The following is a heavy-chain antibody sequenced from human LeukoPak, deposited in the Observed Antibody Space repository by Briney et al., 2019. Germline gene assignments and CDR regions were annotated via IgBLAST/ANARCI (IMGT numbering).Heavy chain of an antibody. V-gene: IGHV3-74*01. CDR1: GFTFNNYW. CDR3: ARLRLGEANFDY. Sequence: GGSLRLSCAASGFTFNNYWMHWVRQAPGKGLVWVSRINSGGSSTIYADSVKGRFTISRDNAKNTLYLQMNTLKTEDTAVYYCARLRLGEANFDYWGQGTLVTVSS. D-gene: IGHD3-16*01. CDR2: INSGGSST. J-gene: IGHJ4*02.